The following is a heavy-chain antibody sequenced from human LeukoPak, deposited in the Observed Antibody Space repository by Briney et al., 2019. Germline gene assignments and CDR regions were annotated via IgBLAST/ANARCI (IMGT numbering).Heavy chain of an antibody. D-gene: IGHD1-14*01. CDR1: GYTFTDFG. V-gene: IGHV1-18*01. J-gene: IGHJ1*01. Sequence: GASVKVSFKASGYTFTDFGFIWVRQPPGQGLECMGWVSTYNGDTDYAKKFQDRVTMTTESSTQTTFMELRNLRSDDTAVYYCARAESMALYFLYWGQGTLVSVYS. CDR3: ARAESMALYFLY. CDR2: VSTYNGDT.